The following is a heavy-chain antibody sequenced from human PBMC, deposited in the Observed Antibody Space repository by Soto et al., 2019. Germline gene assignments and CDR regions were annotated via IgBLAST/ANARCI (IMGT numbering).Heavy chain of an antibody. CDR1: SGSITSSNW. CDR3: ARNRYGGYDFDF. V-gene: IGHV4-4*02. D-gene: IGHD5-12*01. CDR2: VSHSGST. Sequence: QVQLQESGPGLVKPSGTLSLTCAVSSGSITSSNWWSWVRQPPGKGLEWIGEVSHSGSTNYIPSLKSRVTISVDKSRNQFSRRLNSVTAADTAVYYCARNRYGGYDFDFWGQGTLVTVSS. J-gene: IGHJ4*02.